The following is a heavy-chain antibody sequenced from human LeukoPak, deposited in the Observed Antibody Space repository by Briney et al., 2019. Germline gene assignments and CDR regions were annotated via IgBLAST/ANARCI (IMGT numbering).Heavy chain of an antibody. Sequence: PGGSQRLSCAASGFTVSSNYMSWVRQAPGKGLEWVSVIYSGGSTYYADSVKGRFTISRDNSKNTLYLQMNSLRAEDTAVYYCARALVGSGYYYSSDYWGQGTLVTVSS. D-gene: IGHD3-22*01. V-gene: IGHV3-53*01. CDR2: IYSGGST. J-gene: IGHJ4*02. CDR3: ARALVGSGYYYSSDY. CDR1: GFTVSSNY.